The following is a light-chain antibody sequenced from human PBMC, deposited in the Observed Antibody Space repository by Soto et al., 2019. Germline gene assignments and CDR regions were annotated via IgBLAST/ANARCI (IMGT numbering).Light chain of an antibody. Sequence: QSVLTQPASVSGAPGQSITISRTGTSSDVGGYNYVSWYQQHPGKVPKLMISEIIDRPSGVSDRFSGSKSSNTASLTISGLQAEDEADYYCSSWTPSNALVFGTWTKVTVL. CDR1: SSDVGGYNY. CDR2: EII. J-gene: IGLJ1*01. CDR3: SSWTPSNALV. V-gene: IGLV2-14*01.